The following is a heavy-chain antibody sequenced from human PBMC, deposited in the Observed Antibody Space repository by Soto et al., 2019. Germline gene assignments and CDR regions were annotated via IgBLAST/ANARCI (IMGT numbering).Heavy chain of an antibody. D-gene: IGHD2-2*01. J-gene: IGHJ4*02. Sequence: EVQLLESGGGLVQPGVSLRLSCAASGFTFITYAMSCVRQAPRKGLEWVSAISGNGGDYTYYADSVKGRFTISRDNSKNTLYLQMNSLRAEDTAVYYCVPLCRYCSTTTPSWGQGTLVTVSS. V-gene: IGHV3-23*01. CDR2: ISGNGGDYT. CDR3: VPLCRYCSTTTPS. CDR1: GFTFITYA.